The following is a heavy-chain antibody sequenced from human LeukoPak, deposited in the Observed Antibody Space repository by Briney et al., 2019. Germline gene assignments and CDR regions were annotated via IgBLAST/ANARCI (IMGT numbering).Heavy chain of an antibody. J-gene: IGHJ4*02. Sequence: SWETLSLTCTVSGGSISNYYWSWIRQPPGKGLEYIGFIYYSGTTNYNPSLKSRVTISVDTSKNQFSLKLSSATAADTAVYYCARQGYWSGYYVFDYWGQGTLVTVSS. D-gene: IGHD3-3*01. CDR1: GGSISNYY. CDR3: ARQGYWSGYYVFDY. CDR2: IYYSGTT. V-gene: IGHV4-59*08.